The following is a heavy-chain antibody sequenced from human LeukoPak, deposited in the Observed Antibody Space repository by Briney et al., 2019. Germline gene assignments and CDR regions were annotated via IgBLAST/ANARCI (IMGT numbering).Heavy chain of an antibody. CDR3: AGRIRSLNGDYGAFDI. V-gene: IGHV4-31*03. CDR2: IYYSGST. CDR1: GGSISSGGYY. J-gene: IGHJ3*02. Sequence: SQTLSLTCTVSGGSISSGGYYWSWIRQHPGKGLEWIGYIYYSGSTYYNPSLKSRVTISVDTSKNQFSLKLSSVTAADTAVYYCAGRIRSLNGDYGAFDIWGQGTMVTVSS. D-gene: IGHD4-17*01.